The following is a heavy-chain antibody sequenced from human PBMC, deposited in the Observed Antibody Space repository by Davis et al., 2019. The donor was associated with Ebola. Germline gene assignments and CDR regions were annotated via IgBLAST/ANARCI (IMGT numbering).Heavy chain of an antibody. J-gene: IGHJ4*02. CDR2: IYYSGST. CDR1: GGSISSGSHY. CDR3: ASGMTTFDY. Sequence: SETLSPTCLLSGGSISSGSHYWGWLRQPPGKGLEWIGYIYYSGSTNYNPSLKSRVTISVDTSKNQFSLKLSSVTAADTAVYYCASGMTTFDYWGQGTLVTVSS. V-gene: IGHV4-61*01. D-gene: IGHD4-17*01.